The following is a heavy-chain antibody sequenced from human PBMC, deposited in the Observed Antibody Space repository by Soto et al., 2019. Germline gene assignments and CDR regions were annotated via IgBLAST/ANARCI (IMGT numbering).Heavy chain of an antibody. CDR1: GYTFTSYY. Sequence: GASVKVPCKASGYTFTSYYMHWVRQAPGQGLERMGIINPSGGSTSYAQKFQGRVTMTKDTSTSTVFMELSSLRSDDTAVYYCARSYLSAGQFDYWGQGTLVTVSS. CDR3: ARSYLSAGQFDY. J-gene: IGHJ4*02. V-gene: IGHV1-46*03. CDR2: INPSGGST. D-gene: IGHD1-26*01.